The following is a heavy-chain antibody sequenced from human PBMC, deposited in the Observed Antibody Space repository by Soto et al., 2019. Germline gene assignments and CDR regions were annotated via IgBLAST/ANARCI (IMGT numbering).Heavy chain of an antibody. V-gene: IGHV4-61*01. CDR3: ARTTAVPNTLRSRYFFDY. CDR2: VYYSGTT. CDR1: GSSVYVNTYY. D-gene: IGHD4-17*01. Sequence: PSETLSVAWSVSGSSVYVNTYYWSWIRQPPGKRLEWIGYVYYSGTTNYIPSLKSRVTISVDLSKNRFSLRLSSVTTADTALYYCARTTAVPNTLRSRYFFDYWGQGTPVTVFS. J-gene: IGHJ4*02.